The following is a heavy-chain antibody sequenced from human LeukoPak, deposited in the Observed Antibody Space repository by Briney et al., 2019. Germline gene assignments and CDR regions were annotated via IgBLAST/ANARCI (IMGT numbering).Heavy chain of an antibody. CDR1: GGSISGYY. Sequence: SETLSLTCAVSGGSISGYYWSWIRQPPGKGLEWIGYSHYSGTTNYNPSLKGRVTISVDTSKNQFSLKLSSVTAADTAVYYCATNEWSGYYFEYWGQGTLVPVSS. CDR2: SHYSGTT. D-gene: IGHD3-3*01. CDR3: ATNEWSGYYFEY. J-gene: IGHJ4*02. V-gene: IGHV4-59*08.